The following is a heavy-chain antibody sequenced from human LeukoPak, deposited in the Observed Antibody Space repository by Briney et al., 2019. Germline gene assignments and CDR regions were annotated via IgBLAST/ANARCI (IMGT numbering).Heavy chain of an antibody. CDR1: GFTFSTYA. CDR2: ISGSGVST. V-gene: IGHV3-23*01. CDR3: AKSGYNRFDY. Sequence: GGSLRLSCAASGFTFSTYAMSWVRQAPGKGLEWVSAISGSGVSTCYADSVKGRFTISRENSKNTLYLQMNSLRAEDTAVYYCAKSGYNRFDYWGQGTLVTASS. J-gene: IGHJ4*02. D-gene: IGHD5-24*01.